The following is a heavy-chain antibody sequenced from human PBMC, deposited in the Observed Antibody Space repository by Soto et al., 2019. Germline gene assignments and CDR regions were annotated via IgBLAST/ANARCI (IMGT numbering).Heavy chain of an antibody. CDR2: MNPNSGNT. Sequence: ASVKVSCKASGYTFTSYGISWVRQATGQGLEWMGWMNPNSGNTGYAQKFQGRVTMTRNTSISTAYMELSSLRSEDTAVYYCARAITIFGVVHYYYGMDVWGQGTTVTVSS. CDR1: GYTFTSYG. D-gene: IGHD3-3*01. V-gene: IGHV1-8*02. J-gene: IGHJ6*02. CDR3: ARAITIFGVVHYYYGMDV.